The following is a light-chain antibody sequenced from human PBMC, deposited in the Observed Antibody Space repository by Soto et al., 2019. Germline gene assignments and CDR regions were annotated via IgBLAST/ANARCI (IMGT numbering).Light chain of an antibody. CDR2: EVN. V-gene: IGLV2-8*01. J-gene: IGLJ1*01. CDR1: SSDVGGYNF. CDR3: NSYAGSNIYV. Sequence: QSALTQPPSASGAPGQSVTISCTGTSSDVGGYNFVYWYQHHPGKAPKLIIYEVNKRPSGVPNRFSGSKSGNTASLTVSGLKAEAEADYYCNSYAGSNIYVFGTGTKLTVL.